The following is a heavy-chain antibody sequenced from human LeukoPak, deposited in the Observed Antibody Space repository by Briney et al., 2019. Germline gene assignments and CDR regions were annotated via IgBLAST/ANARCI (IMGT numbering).Heavy chain of an antibody. CDR3: AKFYDILTGYFDY. D-gene: IGHD3-9*01. V-gene: IGHV3-23*01. CDR1: GLTFSTYT. J-gene: IGHJ4*02. Sequence: GGSLRLSCAASGLTFSTYTMSWVRQSPGKGLEWVSAISSGGGTTYYANFADSVKGRFTISRDNSKNTLYLQMNSLRVEDTAVYYCAKFYDILTGYFDYWGQGTLVTVSS. CDR2: ISSGGGTT.